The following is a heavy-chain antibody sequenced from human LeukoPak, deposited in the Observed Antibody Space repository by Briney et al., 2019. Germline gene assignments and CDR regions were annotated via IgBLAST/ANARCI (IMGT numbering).Heavy chain of an antibody. CDR3: ARDSSSSWPSLDY. D-gene: IGHD6-13*01. CDR1: GGTFSSYA. CDR2: IIPIFGTA. Sequence: SVKVSCKASGGTFSSYAISWVRQAPGQGLEWMGGIIPIFGTANYAQKFQGRVAITADESTSTAYMELSSLRSEATAVYYCARDSSSSWPSLDYWGQGTLVTVSS. V-gene: IGHV1-69*13. J-gene: IGHJ4*02.